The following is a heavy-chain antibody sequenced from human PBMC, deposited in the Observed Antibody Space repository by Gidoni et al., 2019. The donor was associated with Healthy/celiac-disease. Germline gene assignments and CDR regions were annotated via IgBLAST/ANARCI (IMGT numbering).Heavy chain of an antibody. J-gene: IGHJ4*02. CDR2: IRSKAYGGTT. Sequence: EVQLVESGGGLVKPGRSLRLSCTASGFTFGYYALSWFRQAPGKGLEWVGFIRSKAYGGTTEYAASVKGRFTISRDDSKSIAYLQMNSLKTEDTAVYYCTRALITIFGVVTVFDYWGQGTLVTVSS. D-gene: IGHD3-3*01. CDR1: GFTFGYYA. CDR3: TRALITIFGVVTVFDY. V-gene: IGHV3-49*05.